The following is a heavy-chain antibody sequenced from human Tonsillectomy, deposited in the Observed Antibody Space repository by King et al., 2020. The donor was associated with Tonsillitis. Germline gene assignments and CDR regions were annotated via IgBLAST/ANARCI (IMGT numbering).Heavy chain of an antibody. CDR3: AKDTGMGQWLAYYYYGMDV. CDR2: ISGSGGST. D-gene: IGHD6-19*01. Sequence: VQLVESGGGLVQPGGSLRLSCAASEFTFSSYAMSWVRQAPGKGLEWVSAISGSGGSTYYADSVKGRFTISRDNSKNTLYLQMNSLRAEDTAVYYWAKDTGMGQWLAYYYYGMDVWGQGTTVTVSS. J-gene: IGHJ6*02. V-gene: IGHV3-23*04. CDR1: EFTFSSYA.